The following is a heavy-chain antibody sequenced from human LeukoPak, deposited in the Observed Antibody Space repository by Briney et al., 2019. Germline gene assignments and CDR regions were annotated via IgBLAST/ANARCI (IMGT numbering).Heavy chain of an antibody. Sequence: KPSETLSLTCTVSGGSVSSGSYYWSWIRQPPGKGLEWIGYIYYSGSTNYNPSLKSRVTISVDTSKNQFSLKLSSVTAADTAVYYCARAGLIGYDYVWGSYRALWDYFDYWGQGTLVTVSS. V-gene: IGHV4-61*01. CDR1: GGSVSSGSYY. CDR3: ARAGLIGYDYVWGSYRALWDYFDY. CDR2: IYYSGST. D-gene: IGHD3-16*01. J-gene: IGHJ4*02.